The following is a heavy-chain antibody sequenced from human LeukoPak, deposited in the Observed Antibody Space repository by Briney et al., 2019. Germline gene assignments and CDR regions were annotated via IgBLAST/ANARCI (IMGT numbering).Heavy chain of an antibody. Sequence: SETLSLTCTVSGGSISSGDYYWRWIRQPPGKGLEWIGYIYYSGSTYYNPSLKNRVTISVDTSKNQFSLKLSSVTAADTAVYYCARYYDSSEDRAFDIWGQGTMVTVSS. J-gene: IGHJ3*02. CDR2: IYYSGST. D-gene: IGHD3-22*01. CDR3: ARYYDSSEDRAFDI. CDR1: GGSISSGDYY. V-gene: IGHV4-30-4*01.